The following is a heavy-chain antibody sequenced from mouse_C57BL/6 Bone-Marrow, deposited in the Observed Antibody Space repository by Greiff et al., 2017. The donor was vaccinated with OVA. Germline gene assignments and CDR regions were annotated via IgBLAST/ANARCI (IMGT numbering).Heavy chain of an antibody. CDR1: GYTFTNYP. Sequence: QVQLQQSGAELVKPGASVKMSCKASGYTFTNYPIEWMKQNHGKSLEWIGNFHPYNDDTKYNEKFKGKATLTVEKSSSTVYLELSRLTSDVSAVYYCARSRNYYGSSYGYWYFDVWGTGTTVTVSS. D-gene: IGHD1-1*01. CDR3: ARSRNYYGSSYGYWYFDV. J-gene: IGHJ1*03. CDR2: FHPYNDDT. V-gene: IGHV1-47*01.